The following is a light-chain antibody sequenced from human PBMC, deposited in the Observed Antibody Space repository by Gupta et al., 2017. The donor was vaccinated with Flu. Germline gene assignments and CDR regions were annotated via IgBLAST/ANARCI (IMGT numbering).Light chain of an antibody. CDR3: QQYGSSPRT. J-gene: IGKJ3*01. Sequence: EIVLTQSPGTLSLSPGERATLSCRVSQSVSSSYLAWYQQNPGQAPRLLIYGASSRATGIPDRFSGSGSGTDFTLTISRLEPEDLAVYYCQQYGSSPRTFGPGTKVDIK. CDR2: GAS. CDR1: QSVSSSY. V-gene: IGKV3-20*01.